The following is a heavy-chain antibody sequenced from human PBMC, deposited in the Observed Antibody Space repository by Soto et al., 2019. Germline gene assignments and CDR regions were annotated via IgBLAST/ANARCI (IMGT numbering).Heavy chain of an antibody. D-gene: IGHD2-15*01. Sequence: QVQLVQSGAEVKKPGSSVKVSCKASGGTFSSYAISWVRQAPGQGLEWMGGIIPIFGTANYAQKFQGRVTITADESTSTAYMELSSLRSEDTAVYHCASFNLGYCSGGSCQTFDYWGQGTLVTVSS. J-gene: IGHJ4*02. CDR2: IIPIFGTA. V-gene: IGHV1-69*01. CDR1: GGTFSSYA. CDR3: ASFNLGYCSGGSCQTFDY.